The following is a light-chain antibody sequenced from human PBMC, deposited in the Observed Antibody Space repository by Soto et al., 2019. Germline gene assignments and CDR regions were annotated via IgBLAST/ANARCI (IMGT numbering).Light chain of an antibody. CDR1: QNIHTF. J-gene: IGKJ2*01. CDR2: AAY. V-gene: IGKV1-39*01. Sequence: DIQMTQSPSSLSASVGDRVTITCRASQNIHTFLNWYQQKPGKAPKLLIYAAYILHSGVPSRFSGSGSGTDFTITISSLQPEDFATYYCQESYSTPMYTFGQGTKLEI. CDR3: QESYSTPMYT.